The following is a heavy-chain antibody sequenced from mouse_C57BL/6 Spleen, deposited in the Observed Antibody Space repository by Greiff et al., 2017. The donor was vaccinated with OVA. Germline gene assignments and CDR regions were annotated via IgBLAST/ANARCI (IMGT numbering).Heavy chain of an antibody. Sequence: EVKLMESGEGLVKPGGSLKLSCAASGFTFSSYAMSWVRQTPEKRLEWVAYISSGGDYIYYADTVKGRFTISRDNARNTLYLQMSSLKSEDTAMYYGTREGIYYYGSSPFAYWGQGTLVTVSA. CDR3: TREGIYYYGSSPFAY. CDR1: GFTFSSYA. D-gene: IGHD1-1*01. CDR2: ISSGGDYI. J-gene: IGHJ3*01. V-gene: IGHV5-9-1*02.